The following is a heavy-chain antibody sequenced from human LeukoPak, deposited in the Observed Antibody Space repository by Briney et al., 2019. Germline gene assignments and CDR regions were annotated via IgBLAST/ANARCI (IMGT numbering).Heavy chain of an antibody. D-gene: IGHD3-22*01. CDR2: IKQDGSEK. CDR3: ARSGYYYDSRVDY. Sequence: GGSLRLSCAASGFTFSSYWVSWVRQAPGKGLEWVANIKQDGSEKYYVDSVKGRFTISRDNAKNSLYLQMNSLRAEDTDVYYCARSGYYYDSRVDYWGQGTLVTVSS. V-gene: IGHV3-7*01. CDR1: GFTFSSYW. J-gene: IGHJ4*02.